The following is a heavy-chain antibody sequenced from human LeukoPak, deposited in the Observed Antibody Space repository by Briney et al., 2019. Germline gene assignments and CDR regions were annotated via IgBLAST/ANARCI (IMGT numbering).Heavy chain of an antibody. CDR3: ARDSGSYYSYYFDY. CDR1: GGTFSSYA. J-gene: IGHJ4*02. CDR2: IVPIFGIA. D-gene: IGHD1-26*01. V-gene: IGHV1-69*04. Sequence: SVKVSCKASGGTFSSYAISWVRQAPGQGLEWMGRIVPIFGIANYAQKFQGRVTITADKSTSTAYMELSSLRSEDTAVYYCARDSGSYYSYYFDYWGQGTLVTVSS.